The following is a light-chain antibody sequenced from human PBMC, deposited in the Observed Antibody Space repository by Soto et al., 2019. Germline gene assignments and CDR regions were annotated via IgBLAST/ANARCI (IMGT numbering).Light chain of an antibody. CDR1: SSDVGGYNY. CDR3: CSYAGSYTWV. J-gene: IGLJ3*02. CDR2: DVN. Sequence: QSALTQPRSVSGSPGQSVTISCTGTSSDVGGYNYVSWYQQHPGKAPKLMIYDVNKRPSGVPDRFSGSKSGNTASLTISGLQAEDEADYYCCSYAGSYTWVLGGGTKLTVL. V-gene: IGLV2-11*01.